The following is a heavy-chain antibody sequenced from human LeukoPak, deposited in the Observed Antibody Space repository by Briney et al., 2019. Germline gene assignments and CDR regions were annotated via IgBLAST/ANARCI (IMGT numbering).Heavy chain of an antibody. Sequence: GRSLRLSCAASGFTFTNAWMTWVRQAPGKGLEWVGRIKSKTDGGTTDYAAPVKGRFTISRDDSKNTVYLQMNSLKTEDTAVYYCTTSQQPYSSSWFVVDCWGQGTLVTVSS. CDR2: IKSKTDGGTT. CDR1: GFTFTNAW. CDR3: TTSQQPYSSSWFVVDC. J-gene: IGHJ4*02. D-gene: IGHD6-13*01. V-gene: IGHV3-15*01.